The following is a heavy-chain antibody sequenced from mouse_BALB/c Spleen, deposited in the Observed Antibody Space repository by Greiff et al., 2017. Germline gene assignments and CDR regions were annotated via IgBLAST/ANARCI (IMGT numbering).Heavy chain of an antibody. V-gene: IGHV5-9*03. J-gene: IGHJ3*01. D-gene: IGHD2-14*01. CDR1: GFTFSSYT. CDR3: ARDYRYDVWFAY. Sequence: EVHLVESGGGLVKPGGSLKLSCAASGFTFSSYTMSWVRQTPEKRLEWVATISSGGGNTYYPDSVKGRFTISRDNAKNNLYLQMSSLRSEDTALYYCARDYRYDVWFAYWGQGTLVTVSA. CDR2: ISSGGGNT.